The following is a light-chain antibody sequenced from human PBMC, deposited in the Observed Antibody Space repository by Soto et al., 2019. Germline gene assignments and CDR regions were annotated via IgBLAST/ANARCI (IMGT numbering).Light chain of an antibody. CDR3: MQALQTPMYT. Sequence: DIVMTQSPLSLPVTPGEPASISCRSSQSLLHSNGYNDLDWYLQKPGQSPQLLIYLGSNRASGVPDRISGSGSGTDFTLKMSRVEAEDVGVYYCMQALQTPMYTFGQGTKLEIK. CDR1: QSLLHSNGYND. J-gene: IGKJ2*01. V-gene: IGKV2-28*01. CDR2: LGS.